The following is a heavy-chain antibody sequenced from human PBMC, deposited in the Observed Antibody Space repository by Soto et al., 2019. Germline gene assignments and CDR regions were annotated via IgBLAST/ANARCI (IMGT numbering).Heavy chain of an antibody. CDR2: IYHSGST. V-gene: IGHV4-30-2*01. CDR1: GGSISSGGYS. D-gene: IGHD3-22*01. CDR3: ARGEDSSGYYYEGWFDP. Sequence: SETLSLTCAVSGGSISSGGYSWSWIRQPPGKGLEWIGYIYHSGSTYYNPSLKSRVTISVDRSKNQFSLKLSSVTAADTAVYYCARGEDSSGYYYEGWFDPWGQGTLVTVSS. J-gene: IGHJ5*02.